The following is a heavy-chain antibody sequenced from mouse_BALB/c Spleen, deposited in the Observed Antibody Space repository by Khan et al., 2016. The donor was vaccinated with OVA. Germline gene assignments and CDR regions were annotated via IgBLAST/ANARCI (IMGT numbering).Heavy chain of an antibody. V-gene: IGHV1-4*01. CDR2: INPSNGYT. J-gene: IGHJ3*01. Sequence: QVRLQQSGAELARPGASVKMSCKASGYTFTSYTIHWIKLRPGQGLEWIGYINPSNGYTNYNQKFKDKATLTADKSSTTAYMQLSSLTSDDSAVYNCVRDWACYRNDGLVAYWGQGTLVTVSA. D-gene: IGHD2-14*01. CDR1: GYTFTSYT. CDR3: VRDWACYRNDGLVAY.